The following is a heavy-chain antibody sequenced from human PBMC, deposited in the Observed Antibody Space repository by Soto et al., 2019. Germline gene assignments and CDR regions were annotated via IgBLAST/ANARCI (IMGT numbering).Heavy chain of an antibody. Sequence: QVQLQESGPGLVKPSENLSLTCSVSGGSISSYYWSWIRQPPGKGLEWIGYIYYSGSTNYNPSLKSRVTISLDTSKNHFSLKLTSVTAADTAVYYCARASSSRRYYGIDVWGQGTTVTVSS. CDR1: GGSISSYY. CDR2: IYYSGST. J-gene: IGHJ6*02. CDR3: ARASSSRRYYGIDV. D-gene: IGHD6-6*01. V-gene: IGHV4-59*01.